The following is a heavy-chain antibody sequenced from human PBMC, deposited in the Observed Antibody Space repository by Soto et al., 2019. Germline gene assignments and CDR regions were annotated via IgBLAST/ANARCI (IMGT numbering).Heavy chain of an antibody. J-gene: IGHJ5*02. CDR1: GGSISSGGYY. Sequence: TLSLTCTVSGGSISSGGYYWSWIRQHPGKGLEWIGYIYYSGSTYYNPSLKSRVTISVDTSKNQFSLKLSSVTAADTAVYYCARDFRMTIPGSNWFDPWGQGTLVTVSS. CDR3: ARDFRMTIPGSNWFDP. V-gene: IGHV4-31*03. CDR2: IYYSGST. D-gene: IGHD2-2*02.